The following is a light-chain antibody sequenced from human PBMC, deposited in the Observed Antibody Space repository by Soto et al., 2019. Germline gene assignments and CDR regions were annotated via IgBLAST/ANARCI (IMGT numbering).Light chain of an antibody. Sequence: QSALTQPASVSGSPGQSITISCAGTSSDIGADNYVAWYQQHPGRAPKLMLYEVSIRPSGVSNRFSGSKSGNTASLSISGLQAEDEADYYCSSYTNSGTLYVFGPGTKLTVL. CDR2: EVS. J-gene: IGLJ1*01. V-gene: IGLV2-14*01. CDR3: SSYTNSGTLYV. CDR1: SSDIGADNY.